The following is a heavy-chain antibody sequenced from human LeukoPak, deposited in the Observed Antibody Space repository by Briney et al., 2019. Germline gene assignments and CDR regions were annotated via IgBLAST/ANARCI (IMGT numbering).Heavy chain of an antibody. V-gene: IGHV5-51*01. D-gene: IGHD5-18*01. CDR2: IYPGDSDT. CDR1: GYSFTNYW. Sequence: GESLKISCKGSGYSFTNYWIGWVRQMPGKGLERMTIIYPGDSDTRYSPSFQGQVTISADKSINTAYLQWSSLKASDSAMYYCARQKYSSGLDAFDIWGQGTMVTVSS. CDR3: ARQKYSSGLDAFDI. J-gene: IGHJ3*02.